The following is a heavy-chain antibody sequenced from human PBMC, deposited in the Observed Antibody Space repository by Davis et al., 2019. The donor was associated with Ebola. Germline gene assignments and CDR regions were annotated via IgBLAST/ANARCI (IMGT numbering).Heavy chain of an antibody. V-gene: IGHV4-4*02. CDR1: GGTISSNNW. J-gene: IGHJ4*02. CDR2: IYHSGST. Sequence: SETLSLTCAVSGGTISSNNWWGWVRQPPGKGLEWIGEIYHSGSTNYNPSLKSRVTISVDKSNNQFSLRLNSATAADTAVYYCARAADCTGGSCYPNWGQGTLVTVSA. D-gene: IGHD2-15*01. CDR3: ARAADCTGGSCYPN.